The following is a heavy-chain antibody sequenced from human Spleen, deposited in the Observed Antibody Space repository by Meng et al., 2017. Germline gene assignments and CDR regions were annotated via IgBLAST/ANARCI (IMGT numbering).Heavy chain of an antibody. CDR2: IVPDGGIT. J-gene: IGHJ4*02. CDR3: ARMGIWLGEEDY. V-gene: IGHV3-74*01. Sequence: GGSLRLSCGASGFNFGDYIMHWVRQSPGKGLEWISRIVPDGGITTYADSVKGRFTISRDSSKNTPYLQMNSLTTEDTAVYYCARMGIWLGEEDYWGQGSLVTVSS. D-gene: IGHD3-10*01. CDR1: GFNFGDYI.